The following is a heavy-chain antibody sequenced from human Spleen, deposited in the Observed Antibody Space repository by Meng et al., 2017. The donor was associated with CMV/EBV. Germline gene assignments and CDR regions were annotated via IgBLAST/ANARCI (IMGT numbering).Heavy chain of an antibody. V-gene: IGHV4-30-4*08. CDR3: ARDMIVSGAFDY. D-gene: IGHD3-22*01. CDR2: IYYSGST. CDR1: GGPISSGDYY. Sequence: QVQRQEWGPGLVKPSQTRSLPCTVSGGPISSGDYYWSWIRQPPGKGLEWIGYIYYSGSTYYNPSLKSRVTISVDTSKNQFSLKLSSVTAADTAVYYCARDMIVSGAFDYWGQGTLVTVSS. J-gene: IGHJ4*02.